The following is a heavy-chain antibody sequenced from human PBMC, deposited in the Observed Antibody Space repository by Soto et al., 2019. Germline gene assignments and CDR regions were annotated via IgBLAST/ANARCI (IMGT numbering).Heavy chain of an antibody. CDR3: AADRFLEWLRGMDV. V-gene: IGHV1-58*01. CDR2: IVVGSGNT. D-gene: IGHD3-3*01. Sequence: QMQLVQSGPEVKKPGTSVKVSCKASGLTFTSSAVQWVRQARGQRLEWIGWIVVGSGNTNYAQKFQERVTITRDMSTSTAYMELSSLRSEDTAVYYCAADRFLEWLRGMDVWGQGTTVTVSS. CDR1: GLTFTSSA. J-gene: IGHJ6*02.